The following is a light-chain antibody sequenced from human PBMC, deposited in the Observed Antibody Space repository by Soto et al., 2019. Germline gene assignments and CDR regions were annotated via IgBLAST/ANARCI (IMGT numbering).Light chain of an antibody. CDR1: QSISIN. Sequence: EIVMTQSPATLSVSPGERAILSCRASQSISINLAWYQQKPGQAPRLLIYAASNRATGVPARFSGSWSGTEFTLTISSLQSEDFAVYYCQQYNNWITFGQGTRQEIK. V-gene: IGKV3-15*01. CDR2: AAS. J-gene: IGKJ5*01. CDR3: QQYNNWIT.